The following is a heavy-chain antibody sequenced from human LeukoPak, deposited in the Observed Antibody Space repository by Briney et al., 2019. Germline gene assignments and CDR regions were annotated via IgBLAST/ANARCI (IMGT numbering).Heavy chain of an antibody. CDR3: ARGDDFSGDH. V-gene: IGHV3-7*04. D-gene: IGHD1-1*01. J-gene: IGHJ4*02. CDR1: GFTFSNFW. Sequence: GGSLRLSCAVSGFTFSNFWMSWVRQAPGRGLEWVANIHPEGNEKYHVESVKGRFTISRDNAKNLLFLQMNGLRVGDTAVYYCARGDDFSGDHWGQGTLVTVSS. CDR2: IHPEGNEK.